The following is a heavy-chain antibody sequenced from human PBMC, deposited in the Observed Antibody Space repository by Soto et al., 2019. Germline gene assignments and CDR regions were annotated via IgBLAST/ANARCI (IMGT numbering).Heavy chain of an antibody. D-gene: IGHD2-15*01. Sequence: GGSLRLSCAASGFTFSSYAMHWVRQAPGKGLEWVAVISYDGSNKYYADSVKGRFTISRHNSKNTLYLQMNSLIAEDTAVYYCARGHLPEDYCSGGSCYSYYYYGMDVWGQGTTVTVSS. CDR1: GFTFSSYA. J-gene: IGHJ6*02. V-gene: IGHV3-30*04. CDR3: ARGHLPEDYCSGGSCYSYYYYGMDV. CDR2: ISYDGSNK.